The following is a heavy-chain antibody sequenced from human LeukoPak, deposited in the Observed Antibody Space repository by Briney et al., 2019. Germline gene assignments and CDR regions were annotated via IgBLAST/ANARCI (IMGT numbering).Heavy chain of an antibody. J-gene: IGHJ4*02. D-gene: IGHD6-13*01. CDR3: VSLGSWSHHFDY. CDR2: IYHSGST. CDR1: GYSISSGYY. V-gene: IGHV4-38-2*01. Sequence: SETLSLTCAVSGYSISSGYYWGWIRQPPGKGLEWIGSIYHSGSTYYNPSLKSRVTISVDTSKNQFSLKLSSVTAADTAVYYCVSLGSWSHHFDYWGQGTLVTVSS.